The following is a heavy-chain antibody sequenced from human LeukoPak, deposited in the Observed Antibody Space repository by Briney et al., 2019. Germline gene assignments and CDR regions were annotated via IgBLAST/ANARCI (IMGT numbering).Heavy chain of an antibody. CDR2: INHSGST. CDR3: ASIYSYYYYYMDV. Sequence: SETLSLTCAVYGGSFSGYYWSWIRQPPGKGLEWIGEINHSGSTNYNPSLKSRVTISVDTSKNQSSLKLSSVTAADTAVYYCASIYSYYYYYMDVWGKGTTVTVSS. V-gene: IGHV4-34*01. J-gene: IGHJ6*03. CDR1: GGSFSGYY. D-gene: IGHD2-15*01.